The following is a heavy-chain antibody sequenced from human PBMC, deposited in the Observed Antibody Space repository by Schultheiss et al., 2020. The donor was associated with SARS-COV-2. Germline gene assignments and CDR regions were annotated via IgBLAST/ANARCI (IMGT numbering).Heavy chain of an antibody. J-gene: IGHJ4*02. V-gene: IGHV4-31*03. CDR3: ARGGSRFDY. D-gene: IGHD6-13*01. CDR1: GGSISSGGHY. Sequence: SETLSLTCTVSGGSISSGGHYWSWIRQHPGKGLEWIGEINHSGSTNYNPSLKSRVTISVDTSENQFSLHLNSVTPEDTAVYYCARGGSRFDYWGQGTLVTVSS. CDR2: INHSGST.